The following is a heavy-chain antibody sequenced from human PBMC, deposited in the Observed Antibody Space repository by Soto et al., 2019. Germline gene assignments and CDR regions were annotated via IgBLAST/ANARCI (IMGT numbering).Heavy chain of an antibody. V-gene: IGHV4-59*01. D-gene: IGHD3-10*01. J-gene: IGHJ4*02. CDR1: GGSISSYY. Sequence: PSETLSLTCTVSGGSISSYYWSWIRQPPGKGLEWIGYMYNTGATNYNPSLKSRVTISADTSRNHFSLKLTSVTAADTAVYFCARAYYAADYWGRGTLVTVSS. CDR2: MYNTGAT. CDR3: ARAYYAADY.